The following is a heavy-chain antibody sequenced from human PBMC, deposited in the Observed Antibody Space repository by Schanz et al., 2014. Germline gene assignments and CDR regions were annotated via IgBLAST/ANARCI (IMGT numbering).Heavy chain of an antibody. J-gene: IGHJ6*03. CDR3: ARPSDSSWYMDV. CDR2: ISSSSSYI. CDR1: GFTFTTYA. Sequence: VQLVESGGGLVKPGESLRLSCAASGFTFTTYAMTWVRQAPGKGLEWVSSISSSSSYISYADSVKGRFTISRDNAKNSLYLQMNSLRAEDTAVYYCARPSDSSWYMDVWGRGTTVTVSS. D-gene: IGHD2-21*02. V-gene: IGHV3-21*01.